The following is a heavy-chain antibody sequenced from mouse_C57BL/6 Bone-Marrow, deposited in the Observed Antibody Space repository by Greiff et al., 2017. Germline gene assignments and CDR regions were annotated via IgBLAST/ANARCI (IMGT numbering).Heavy chain of an antibody. CDR2: INPYNGGT. CDR1: GYTFTDYY. Sequence: EVQVVESGPVLVKPGASVKMSCKASGYTFTDYYLNWVKQSHGKSLEWIGVINPYNGGTSYNQKFKGKATLTVDKSSSPAYMELNSLTSEDSAVYYCASYYYGTYYWGQGTTLTVSS. D-gene: IGHD1-1*01. J-gene: IGHJ2*01. CDR3: ASYYYGTYY. V-gene: IGHV1-19*01.